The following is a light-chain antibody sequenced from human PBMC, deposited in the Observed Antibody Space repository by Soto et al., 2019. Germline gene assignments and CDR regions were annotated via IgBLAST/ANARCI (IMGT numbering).Light chain of an antibody. J-gene: IGKJ5*01. CDR2: AAS. CDR1: QSISSSY. CDR3: QQYGSSIT. Sequence: EIVMTQSPATLSVSPGERATLSCRASQSISSSYLAWYQQKPGQAPRLLIYAASSRATGIPDRFSGSGSGTEFTLTINRLEPEDFAVDYCQQYGSSITFGQGTRLEIK. V-gene: IGKV3-20*01.